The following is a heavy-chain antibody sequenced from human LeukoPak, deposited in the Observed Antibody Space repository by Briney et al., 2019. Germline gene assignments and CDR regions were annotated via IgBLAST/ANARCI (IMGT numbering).Heavy chain of an antibody. J-gene: IGHJ4*02. CDR2: ISSSSSYI. Sequence: GGSLRLSCEASGFTFSSYSMNWVRQAPGKGLEWVSSISSSSSYIYYAGSVKGRFTISRDNAKNSLYLQMNSLRAEDTAVYYCARLGYCSSTGCYPSDYWGQGTLVTVSS. CDR3: ARLGYCSSTGCYPSDY. CDR1: GFTFSSYS. V-gene: IGHV3-21*01. D-gene: IGHD2-2*01.